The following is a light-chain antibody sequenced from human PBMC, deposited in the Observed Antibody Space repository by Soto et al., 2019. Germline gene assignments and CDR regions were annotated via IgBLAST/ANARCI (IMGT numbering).Light chain of an antibody. J-gene: IGLJ1*01. V-gene: IGLV1-44*01. Sequence: QSVLTQPPSASGTPGQTVTISCSGSSSNIGTSSVHWYKHLPGTAPKPLIYTNDQRPSGVPDRFSGSKSGTSASLAISGLQSEDEAYYYCAVWDGSMNGHGFGAGNKVTVL. CDR2: TND. CDR1: SSNIGTSS. CDR3: AVWDGSMNGHG.